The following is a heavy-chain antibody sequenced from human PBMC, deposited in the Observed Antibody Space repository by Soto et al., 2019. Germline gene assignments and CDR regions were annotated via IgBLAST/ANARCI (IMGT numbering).Heavy chain of an antibody. D-gene: IGHD6-13*01. Sequence: VQLVQSGVEVKKPGASVKVSCKASGYTFTNYGISWVRQAPGQGLEWMGWINTYNGNTNYAQKVRGRVTMTTETSTSTAYMELRSLRSDDTAVYYCARDLLYSTRSTVRFDIWGQGTMLTVSS. CDR2: INTYNGNT. CDR3: ARDLLYSTRSTVRFDI. J-gene: IGHJ3*02. V-gene: IGHV1-18*01. CDR1: GYTFTNYG.